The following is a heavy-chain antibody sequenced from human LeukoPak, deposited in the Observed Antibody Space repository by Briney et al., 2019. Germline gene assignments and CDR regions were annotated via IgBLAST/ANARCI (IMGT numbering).Heavy chain of an antibody. CDR3: ARLGSGSYYPTEH. V-gene: IGHV4-61*08. CDR1: GGSISSGGYS. D-gene: IGHD3-10*01. Sequence: SETLSLTCAVSGGSISSGGYSWSWIRQPPGKGLEWLGFIYHSGSTTYNPSLGSRVTISLDTSKNQFSLKLSSVTAADTAVYYCARLGSGSYYPTEHWGQGTLVTVSS. CDR2: IYHSGST. J-gene: IGHJ1*01.